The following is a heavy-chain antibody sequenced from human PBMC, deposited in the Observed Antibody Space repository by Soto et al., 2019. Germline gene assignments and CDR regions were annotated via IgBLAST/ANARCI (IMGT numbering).Heavy chain of an antibody. CDR1: GFTFSSYS. Sequence: GGSLRLSCAASGFTFSSYSMNWVRQAPGKGLEWVSYISSSSSTIYYADFVKGRFTISRDNAKNSLYLQMNSLRAEDTAVYYCARAYYGSGKEYYYYYYYMDVWGKGTTVTVSS. CDR2: ISSSSSTI. J-gene: IGHJ6*03. V-gene: IGHV3-48*01. CDR3: ARAYYGSGKEYYYYYYYMDV. D-gene: IGHD3-10*01.